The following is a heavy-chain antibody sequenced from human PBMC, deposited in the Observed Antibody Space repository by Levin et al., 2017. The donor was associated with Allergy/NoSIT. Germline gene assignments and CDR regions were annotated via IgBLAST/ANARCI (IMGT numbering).Heavy chain of an antibody. D-gene: IGHD3-10*01. V-gene: IGHV3-30*03. J-gene: IGHJ6*02. CDR1: GFTFSSYG. CDR3: ASSGAGDYGMDV. Sequence: PGGSLRLSCAASGFTFSSYGMHWVRQAPGKGLEWVAVISYDGSNKYYADSVKGRFTISRDNSKNTLYLQMNSLRAEDTAVYYCASSGAGDYGMDVWGQGTTVTVSS. CDR2: ISYDGSNK.